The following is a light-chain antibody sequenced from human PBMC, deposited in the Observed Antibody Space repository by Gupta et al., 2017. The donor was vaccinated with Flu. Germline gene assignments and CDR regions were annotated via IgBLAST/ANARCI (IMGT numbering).Light chain of an antibody. CDR1: QSGLYSSNNKNY. J-gene: IGKJ1*01. CDR3: QQEDGGPRT. Sequence: DIVMTQSPDSLAVSLGERATITCKSSQSGLYSSNNKNYLAWYQQKPGQPTKLLIYWASTRESAVPHRISGRGSARDFTLIIISRQAADVTVYYCQQEDGGPRTFGQGTKVEVK. CDR2: WAS. V-gene: IGKV4-1*01.